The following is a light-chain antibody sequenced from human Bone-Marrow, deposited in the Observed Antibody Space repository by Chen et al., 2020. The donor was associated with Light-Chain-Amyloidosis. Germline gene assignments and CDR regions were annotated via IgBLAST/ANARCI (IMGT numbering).Light chain of an antibody. V-gene: IGLV7-46*01. CDR1: ICAGTSGHW. J-gene: IGLJ2*01. CDR2: DTS. CDR3: LLSYNDVRV. Sequence: QALVPQYPSLTVSPGGPVPLTCGSSICAGTSGHWPYWFQQKPGQAPRTLFYDTSNKHSWTPARFSGSLLGGKAALTLSGAQPEDEAEYYCLLSYNDVRVFGGGTKLTVL.